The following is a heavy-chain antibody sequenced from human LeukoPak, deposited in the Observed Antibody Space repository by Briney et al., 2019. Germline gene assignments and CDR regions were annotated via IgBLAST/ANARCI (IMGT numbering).Heavy chain of an antibody. CDR2: IIPIFGTA. Sequence: ASVKVSCKASGGTFSSYAISWVRQAPGQGLEWMGGIIPIFGTANYAQEFQGRVTITADESTSTAYMELSSLRSEDTAVYYCARDSSDYGNWFDPWGQGTLVTVSS. CDR1: GGTFSSYA. V-gene: IGHV1-69*01. CDR3: ARDSSDYGNWFDP. D-gene: IGHD3-16*01. J-gene: IGHJ5*02.